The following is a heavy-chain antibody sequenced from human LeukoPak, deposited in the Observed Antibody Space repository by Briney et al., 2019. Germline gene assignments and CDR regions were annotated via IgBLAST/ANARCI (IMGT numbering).Heavy chain of an antibody. J-gene: IGHJ4*02. V-gene: IGHV4-31*03. CDR3: ARGIAAAGTPLFDY. Sequence: SETLSLTCTVSGGSISSGGYYWSWIRQHPGKGLAWIGYIYYSGSTYYNPSLKSRVTISVDTSKNQFSLKLSSVTAADTAVYYCARGIAAAGTPLFDYWGQGTLVTVSS. D-gene: IGHD6-13*01. CDR1: GGSISSGGYY. CDR2: IYYSGST.